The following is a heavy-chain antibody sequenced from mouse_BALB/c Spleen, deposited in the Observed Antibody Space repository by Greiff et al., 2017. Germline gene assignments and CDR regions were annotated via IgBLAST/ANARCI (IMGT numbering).Heavy chain of an antibody. CDR2: INPSNGGT. V-gene: IGHV1S81*02. CDR1: GYTFTSYY. Sequence: VQLQQSGAELVKPGASVKLSCKASGYTFTSYYMYWVKQRPGQGLEWIGGINPSNGGTNFNEKFKSKATLTVDKSSSTAYMQLSSLTSEDSAVYYCTRSNGNYGFDYWGQGTTLTVSA. CDR3: TRSNGNYGFDY. D-gene: IGHD2-1*01. J-gene: IGHJ2*01.